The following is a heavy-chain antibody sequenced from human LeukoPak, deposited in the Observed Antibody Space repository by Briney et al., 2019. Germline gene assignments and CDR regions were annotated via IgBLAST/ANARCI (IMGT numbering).Heavy chain of an antibody. CDR3: ARVGGADTAMVVLRYYFDY. V-gene: IGHV4-34*01. Sequence: SETLSLTCAVYGGSFSGYYWSWIRQPPGKGLEWIGEINHSGSTNYNPSLKSRVTISVDTSKNQFSLKLSSVTAAATAVYYCARVGGADTAMVVLRYYFDYWGQGTLVTVSS. D-gene: IGHD5-18*01. CDR1: GGSFSGYY. J-gene: IGHJ4*02. CDR2: INHSGST.